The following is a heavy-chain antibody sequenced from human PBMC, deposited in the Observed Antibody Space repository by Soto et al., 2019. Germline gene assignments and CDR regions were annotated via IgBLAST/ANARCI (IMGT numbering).Heavy chain of an antibody. D-gene: IGHD6-13*01. CDR3: ARGPLSLYSAAFR. Sequence: QVQLVQSGAEMRKPGASVMVSCKASGYTFTSYAMNWVRQAPGQRLEWMGWINGGNGDTKYSQRFQDRVTITRDTSANTVYMALSSLTSEDTAIYYCARGPLSLYSAAFRWGRGTPVTVSS. CDR1: GYTFTSYA. CDR2: INGGNGDT. J-gene: IGHJ4*02. V-gene: IGHV1-3*01.